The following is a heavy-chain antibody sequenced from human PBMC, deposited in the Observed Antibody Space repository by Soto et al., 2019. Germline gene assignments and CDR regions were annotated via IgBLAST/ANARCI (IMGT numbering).Heavy chain of an antibody. CDR3: ARSYSGSFLSFYYYYYGMDV. CDR1: RFSLSTSGMC. J-gene: IGHJ6*02. CDR2: IDWDDDK. V-gene: IGHV2-70*11. D-gene: IGHD1-26*01. Sequence: LAHALPPQTLTLTCSSSRFSLSTSGMCVSFLLQPPGNALERLARIDWDDDKYYSTSLKTRLTISKDTSKNQVVLTMTNMDPVDTATYYCARSYSGSFLSFYYYYYGMDVWGQGTTVTVSS.